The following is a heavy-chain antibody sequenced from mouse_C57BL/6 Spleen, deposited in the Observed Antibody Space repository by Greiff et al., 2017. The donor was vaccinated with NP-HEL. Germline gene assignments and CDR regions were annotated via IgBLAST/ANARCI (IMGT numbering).Heavy chain of an antibody. V-gene: IGHV1-18*01. CDR1: GYTFTDYN. Sequence: EVQLQQSGPELVKPGASVKIPCKASGYTFTDYNMDWVKQSHGKSLEWIGDINPNNGGTIYNQKFKGKATLTVDKSSSTAYMELRSLTSEDTAVYYCARSSLLRPFDYWGQGTTLTVSS. CDR3: ARSSLLRPFDY. J-gene: IGHJ2*01. D-gene: IGHD1-2*01. CDR2: INPNNGGT.